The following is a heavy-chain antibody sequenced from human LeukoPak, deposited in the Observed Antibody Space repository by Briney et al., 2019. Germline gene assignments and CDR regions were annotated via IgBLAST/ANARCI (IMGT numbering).Heavy chain of an antibody. J-gene: IGHJ4*02. V-gene: IGHV3-74*01. Sequence: GGSLRPSCAASGFTFSSYWMHWVRQAPGKGLVWVSRINSDGSSTNYADSVKGRLTISRDNAENTLYLQMNSLSAEDTAVYYCARRGYSYGKYYFDYWGQGTLVTVSS. CDR1: GFTFSSYW. D-gene: IGHD5-18*01. CDR2: INSDGSST. CDR3: ARRGYSYGKYYFDY.